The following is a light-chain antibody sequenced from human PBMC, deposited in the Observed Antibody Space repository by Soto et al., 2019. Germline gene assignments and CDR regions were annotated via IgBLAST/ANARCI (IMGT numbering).Light chain of an antibody. J-gene: IGLJ3*02. CDR3: ETWDSNTRV. V-gene: IGLV4-60*02. Sequence: QSALTQSSSASASLGSSVKLTCTLSSGHSSYIIAWHQQQPGKAPRYLMKLEGSGSYNKGSGVPDRFSGYSSGADRYLTLSNLQFEDEADYYCETWDSNTRVFGGGTKLTVL. CDR2: LEGSGSY. CDR1: SGHSSYI.